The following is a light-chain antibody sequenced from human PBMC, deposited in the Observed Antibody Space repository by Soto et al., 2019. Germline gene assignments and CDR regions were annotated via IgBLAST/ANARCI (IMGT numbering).Light chain of an antibody. CDR2: SNN. Sequence: QSVLTQPPSASGTPGQRVTISCSGSSSNIGSNTVNWFQQHPGTAPKLLLFSNNQRPSGVPDRFSGSKSGTSASLAISGLQSEYEAEYYCAAWDDSLNGVVFGGGTKLTVL. V-gene: IGLV1-44*01. CDR1: SSNIGSNT. J-gene: IGLJ2*01. CDR3: AAWDDSLNGVV.